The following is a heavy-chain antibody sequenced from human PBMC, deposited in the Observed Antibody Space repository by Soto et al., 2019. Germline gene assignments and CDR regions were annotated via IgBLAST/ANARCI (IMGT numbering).Heavy chain of an antibody. Sequence: PGGSLRLSCAASGFTFDDYAMHWVRQAPGKGLEWVSGISWNSGSIGYADSVKGRFTISRDNAKNSLYLQMNSLRAEDTALYYCAKAITMVRGVFDYWGQGTLVTVSS. J-gene: IGHJ4*02. CDR1: GFTFDDYA. D-gene: IGHD3-10*01. V-gene: IGHV3-9*01. CDR3: AKAITMVRGVFDY. CDR2: ISWNSGSI.